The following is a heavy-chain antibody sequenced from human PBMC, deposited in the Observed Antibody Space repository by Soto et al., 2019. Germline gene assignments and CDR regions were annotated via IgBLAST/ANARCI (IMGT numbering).Heavy chain of an antibody. Sequence: GESLKISCAASGFTFSSYAMSWVRQAPGKGLEWVSAISGSGGSTYYADSVKGRFTISRDNSKNTLYLQMNSLRAEDTAVYYCAKYSSSGYYYYYGMDVWGQGTTVTVSS. CDR2: ISGSGGST. CDR1: GFTFSSYA. V-gene: IGHV3-23*01. CDR3: AKYSSSGYYYYYGMDV. D-gene: IGHD6-13*01. J-gene: IGHJ6*02.